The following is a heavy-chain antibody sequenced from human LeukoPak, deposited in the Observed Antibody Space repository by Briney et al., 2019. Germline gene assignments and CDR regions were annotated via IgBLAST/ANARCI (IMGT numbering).Heavy chain of an antibody. CDR1: GGSFSGYY. CDR3: ARGSKRDIVVVVAATPYFDY. CDR2: INHSGST. V-gene: IGHV4-34*01. J-gene: IGHJ4*02. Sequence: SETLSLTCAVYGGSFSGYYRSWIRQPPGKGLEWIGEINHSGSTNYNPSLKSRVTISVDTSKNQFSLKLSSVTAADTAVYYCARGSKRDIVVVVAATPYFDYWGQGTLVTVSS. D-gene: IGHD2-15*01.